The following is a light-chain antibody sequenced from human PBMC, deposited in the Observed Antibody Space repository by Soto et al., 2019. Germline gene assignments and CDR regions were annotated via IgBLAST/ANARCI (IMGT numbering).Light chain of an antibody. CDR3: QQRRNWRGT. J-gene: IGKJ4*01. CDR1: QSISKY. Sequence: EIVLTQSPVTLSLSPGERATLSCRASQSISKYLAWYQQKPGQAPRLLIYDASNRASGIPARFSGSGSGTDFTLTIRSLEPEAFAVYYCQQRRNWRGTFGGGTKVEIK. CDR2: DAS. V-gene: IGKV3-11*01.